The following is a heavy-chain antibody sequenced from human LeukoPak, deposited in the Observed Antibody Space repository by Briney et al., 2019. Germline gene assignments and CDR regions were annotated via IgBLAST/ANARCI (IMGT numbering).Heavy chain of an antibody. CDR3: ARDVGATYMDV. D-gene: IGHD1-26*01. CDR2: MNPNSGNT. CDR1: GYTFTSYD. V-gene: IGHV1-8*01. J-gene: IGHJ6*03. Sequence: GASVKVSCKASGYTFTSYDINWVRQATGQGLEWMGWMNPNSGNTGYAQKLQGRVTMTTDTSTSTAYMELRSLRSDDTAVYYCARDVGATYMDVWGKGTTVTVSS.